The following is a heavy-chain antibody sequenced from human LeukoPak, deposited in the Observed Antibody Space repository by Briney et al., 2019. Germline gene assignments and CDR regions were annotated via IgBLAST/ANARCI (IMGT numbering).Heavy chain of an antibody. CDR1: GGSISSSSYY. V-gene: IGHV4-39*01. CDR3: ASLVVVTAIYTTIFDY. D-gene: IGHD2-21*02. J-gene: IGHJ4*02. CDR2: IYYSGST. Sequence: SETLSLTCTVSGGSISSSSYYWGWIRQPPGKGLEWIGSIYYSGSTYYNPSLKSRVTISVDTSKNQFSLKLSSVTAADTAVYYCASLVVVTAIYTTIFDYWGQGTLVTVSS.